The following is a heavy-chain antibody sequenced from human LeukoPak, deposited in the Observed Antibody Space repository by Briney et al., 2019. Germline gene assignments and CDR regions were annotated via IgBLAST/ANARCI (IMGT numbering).Heavy chain of an antibody. CDR3: ARLSRTRITMVRGVIAAFDI. CDR2: IYYSGST. Sequence: SETLSLTCTVSGGSISSYYWSWIRQPPGKGLEWIGYIYYSGSTNYNPSLESRVTISVDTSKNQFSLKLSSVTAADTAVYYCARLSRTRITMVRGVIAAFDIWGQGTMVTVSS. V-gene: IGHV4-59*08. J-gene: IGHJ3*02. CDR1: GGSISSYY. D-gene: IGHD3-10*01.